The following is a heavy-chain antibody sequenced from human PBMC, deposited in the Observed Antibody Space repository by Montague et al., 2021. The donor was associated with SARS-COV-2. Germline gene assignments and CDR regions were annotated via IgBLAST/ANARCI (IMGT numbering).Heavy chain of an antibody. D-gene: IGHD3/OR15-3a*01. CDR2: ISSSGGGSTK. Sequence: SLRLSCAASGFIFSSYEMNWVRQAPGKGLEWISYISSSGGGSTKHYTDSVKGRFTISRDNAKNSLYLQMNILRVEDTAIYYCARDRDWDDWCGMDVWGQGTTVTVSS. J-gene: IGHJ6*02. V-gene: IGHV3-48*03. CDR3: ARDRDWDDWCGMDV. CDR1: GFIFSSYE.